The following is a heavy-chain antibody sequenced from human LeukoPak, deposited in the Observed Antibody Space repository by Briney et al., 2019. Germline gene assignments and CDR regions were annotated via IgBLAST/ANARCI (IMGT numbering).Heavy chain of an antibody. Sequence: SETLSLTCAVYGGSFSGYYWSWIRRPPGKGLEWIGEINHSGSTNYNPSLKSRVTISVDTSKNQFSLKLSSVTAADTAVYYCARDSARYSSRRSWFDPWGQGTLVTVSS. D-gene: IGHD6-13*01. CDR2: INHSGST. V-gene: IGHV4-34*01. CDR3: ARDSARYSSRRSWFDP. J-gene: IGHJ5*02. CDR1: GGSFSGYY.